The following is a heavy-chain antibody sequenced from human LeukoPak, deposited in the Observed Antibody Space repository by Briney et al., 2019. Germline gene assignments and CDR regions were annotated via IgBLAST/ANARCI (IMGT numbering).Heavy chain of an antibody. V-gene: IGHV4-39*01. J-gene: IGHJ4*02. D-gene: IGHD3-10*01. CDR2: IYYSMST. CDR3: ALNLWFGELLTDY. CDR1: GGSISSSNYY. Sequence: SETLSLTCTVSGGSISSSNYYWGWIRHPPGKGLECIVRIYYSMSTHYNPPRKSRVTISVDTSNNQSSLKLSSVTDADTAVYYCALNLWFGELLTDYWGQGILVTVSS.